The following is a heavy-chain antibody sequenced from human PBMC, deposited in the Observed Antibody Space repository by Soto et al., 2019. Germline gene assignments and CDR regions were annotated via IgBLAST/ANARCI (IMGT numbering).Heavy chain of an antibody. J-gene: IGHJ5*01. CDR1: VFKFSNYA. CDR3: AKDRRPGGKYDFSFDF. CDR2: ISATGGGT. Sequence: PGGSLRLSCASSVFKFSNYAMSCVRHSPGKGLEWVSLISATGGGTYYADSVKGRFTISRDNSHNTLYLQVHSLTAEDTAVYYCAKDRRPGGKYDFSFDFWGQGALVNGSS. D-gene: IGHD3-16*01. V-gene: IGHV3-23*01.